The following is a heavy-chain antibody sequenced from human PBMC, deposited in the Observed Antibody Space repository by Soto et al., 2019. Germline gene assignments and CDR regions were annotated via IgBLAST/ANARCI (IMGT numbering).Heavy chain of an antibody. J-gene: IGHJ4*02. CDR1: GFTFSSYA. Sequence: GGSLRLSCAASGFTFSSYAMSWVRQAPGKGLEWVSAISGRGGSTYYADSVKGRFTISRDNSKNTLYLQMNSLRAEDTAVYYCAKDGYSSSSRPGYFDYWGQGTLVTVSS. V-gene: IGHV3-23*01. CDR2: ISGRGGST. CDR3: AKDGYSSSSRPGYFDY. D-gene: IGHD6-6*01.